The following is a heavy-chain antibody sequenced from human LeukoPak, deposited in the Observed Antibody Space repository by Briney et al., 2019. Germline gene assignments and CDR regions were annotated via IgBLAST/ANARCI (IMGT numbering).Heavy chain of an antibody. Sequence: GGSLRLSCAASGFAFRNYWMTWVRQAPGQGLEWVADMNQDGSQKYYVDSVKGRFTISRDNSKNSLYLQMNSLRAEDTAMYYCARVPSTVGYFDYWGQGTPVTVSS. J-gene: IGHJ4*02. D-gene: IGHD4-17*01. CDR3: ARVPSTVGYFDY. V-gene: IGHV3-7*04. CDR1: GFAFRNYW. CDR2: MNQDGSQK.